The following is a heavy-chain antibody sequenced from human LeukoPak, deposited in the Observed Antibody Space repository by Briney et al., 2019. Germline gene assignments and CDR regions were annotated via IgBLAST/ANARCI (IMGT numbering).Heavy chain of an antibody. CDR3: ARAITYYYDSSGYYARRARLGLRYYFEY. J-gene: IGHJ4*02. CDR2: MNLNSGNT. Sequence: GASVKVSCKASGYTFTSYDINWVRQATGQGLEWMGWMNLNSGNTGYAQKFQGRVTMTRNTSISTAYMELSSLRSEDTAVYYCARAITYYYDSSGYYARRARLGLRYYFEYWGQGTLVTVSS. CDR1: GYTFTSYD. V-gene: IGHV1-8*01. D-gene: IGHD3-22*01.